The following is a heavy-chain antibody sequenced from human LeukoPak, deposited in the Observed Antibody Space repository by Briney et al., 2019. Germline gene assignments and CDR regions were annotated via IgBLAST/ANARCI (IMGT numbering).Heavy chain of an antibody. V-gene: IGHV3-53*01. Sequence: GGSLRLSCAASGFTVSSNYMSWVRRAPGKGLEWVSSITFSDGTTYYADSLKGRFTISRDNSRNRLYLQLNSLRTEDTAIYYCAKQNYDILTGYLYFDFWGQGTLVIVSS. CDR2: ITFSDGTT. J-gene: IGHJ4*02. D-gene: IGHD3-9*01. CDR3: AKQNYDILTGYLYFDF. CDR1: GFTVSSNY.